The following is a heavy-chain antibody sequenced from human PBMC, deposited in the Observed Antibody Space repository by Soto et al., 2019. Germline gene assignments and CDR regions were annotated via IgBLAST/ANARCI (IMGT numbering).Heavy chain of an antibody. CDR3: ARGFPPDNSGRFSRVAHY. CDR1: GYTFTSYD. Sequence: GASVKVSCKASGYTFTSYDINWVRQATGQGLEWMGWMNPNSGNTGYAQKFQGRVTMTRNTSISTAYMELSSLRSEDTAVYYCARGFPPDNSGRFSRVAHYWGQGTLVTVSS. D-gene: IGHD1-26*01. V-gene: IGHV1-8*01. J-gene: IGHJ4*02. CDR2: MNPNSGNT.